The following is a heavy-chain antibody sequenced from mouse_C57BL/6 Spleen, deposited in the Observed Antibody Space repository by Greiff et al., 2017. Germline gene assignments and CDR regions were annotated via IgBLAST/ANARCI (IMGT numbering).Heavy chain of an antibody. CDR3: ARDYGNPLDY. CDR1: GYAFTNYL. D-gene: IGHD1-1*01. J-gene: IGHJ2*01. V-gene: IGHV1-54*01. CDR2: INPGSGGT. Sequence: QVQLQQSGAELVRPGTSVKVSCKASGYAFTNYLIEWVKQRPGQGLEWIGVINPGSGGTNYNEKFKGKATLTADKSSSTAYMQLSSLTSEDSAVYFCARDYGNPLDYWGQGTTLTVSS.